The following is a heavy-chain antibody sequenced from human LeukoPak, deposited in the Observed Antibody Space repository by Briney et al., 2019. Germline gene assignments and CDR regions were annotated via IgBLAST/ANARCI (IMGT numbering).Heavy chain of an antibody. Sequence: SETLSLTCTVSGGSISSHYWSWIRQPPGKGLEWIGYIYYNGSTNYNPSLKSRVTTSVDTSKNHFSLKLSSVTAADTAVYYCAREGGHYCSGGSCYPAPVNWGQGTLVTVSS. D-gene: IGHD2-15*01. V-gene: IGHV4-59*11. CDR3: AREGGHYCSGGSCYPAPVN. CDR1: GGSISSHY. J-gene: IGHJ4*02. CDR2: IYYNGST.